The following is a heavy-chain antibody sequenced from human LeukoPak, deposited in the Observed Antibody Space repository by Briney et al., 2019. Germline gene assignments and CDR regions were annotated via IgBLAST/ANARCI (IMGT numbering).Heavy chain of an antibody. D-gene: IGHD1-26*01. CDR1: GFTFNIYT. CDR3: VKVIVGATFDY. V-gene: IGHV3-64D*06. Sequence: GGSLRLSCSASGFTFNIYTMHWVRQARGKGLEDGSGINNSGRDTLYADCVKGRLTISRDNSKNTLYLQISSLRTEDTAVYYCVKVIVGATFDYWGQGTQVTVSS. CDR2: INNSGRDT. J-gene: IGHJ4*02.